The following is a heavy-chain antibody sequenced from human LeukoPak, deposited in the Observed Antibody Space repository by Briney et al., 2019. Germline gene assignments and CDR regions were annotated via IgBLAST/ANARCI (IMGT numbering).Heavy chain of an antibody. CDR1: GFTFSSYA. CDR2: ISYDGSNK. J-gene: IGHJ3*02. Sequence: GRSLRLSCAASGFTFSSYAMHWVRQAPGKGLEWVAVISYDGSNKYYADSVKGRFTISRDNSKNTLYLQINSLRAEDTAVYYCARDKAELRAFDIWGQGTMVTVSS. CDR3: ARDKAELRAFDI. D-gene: IGHD1-26*01. V-gene: IGHV3-30-3*01.